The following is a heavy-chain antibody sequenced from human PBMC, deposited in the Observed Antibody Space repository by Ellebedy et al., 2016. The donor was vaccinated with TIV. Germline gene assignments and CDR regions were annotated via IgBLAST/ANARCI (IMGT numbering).Heavy chain of an antibody. V-gene: IGHV3-23*01. Sequence: GGSLRLSCAASGFTFSSFAMHWVRQAPGKGLEWLSVISSDGSNTYHADSVKGRFTITRDNSKNTLYLQMNRLRTEDTAVYFCAKDSSSGFTYDRVGFEYWGQGALVTVSS. J-gene: IGHJ4*02. CDR1: GFTFSSFA. CDR2: ISSDGSNT. D-gene: IGHD3-22*01. CDR3: AKDSSSGFTYDRVGFEY.